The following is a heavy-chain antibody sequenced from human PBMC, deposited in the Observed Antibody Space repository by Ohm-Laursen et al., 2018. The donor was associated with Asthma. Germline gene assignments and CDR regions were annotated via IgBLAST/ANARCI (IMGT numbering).Heavy chain of an antibody. V-gene: IGHV3-23*01. CDR2: ISGSGGST. J-gene: IGHJ6*02. CDR1: GFTFSSYA. CDR3: ARGFEDDFWSGYPFGGMDV. D-gene: IGHD3-3*01. Sequence: SLRLSCAASGFTFSSYAMSWVRQAPGKGLEWVSAISGSGGSTYYADSVKGRFTISRDNSKNTLYLQMNSLRAEDTAVYYCARGFEDDFWSGYPFGGMDVWGQGTTVTVSS.